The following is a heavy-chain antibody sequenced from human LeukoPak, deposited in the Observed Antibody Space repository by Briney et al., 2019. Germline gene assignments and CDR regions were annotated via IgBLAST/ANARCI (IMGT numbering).Heavy chain of an antibody. J-gene: IGHJ4*02. V-gene: IGHV3-7*01. D-gene: IGHD3-3*01. CDR2: IKHDGSEK. CDR3: ATDRGWRTSGYYLYYFEY. Sequence: GGSLRLSCAASGFILTNYFMSWVRQAPGKGLEWVASIKHDGSEKYYVDSVRGRFTISRDNTMNSLYLQMSSLRAEDTAVYYCATDRGWRTSGYYLYYFEYWGQGTLVTFSS. CDR1: GFILTNYF.